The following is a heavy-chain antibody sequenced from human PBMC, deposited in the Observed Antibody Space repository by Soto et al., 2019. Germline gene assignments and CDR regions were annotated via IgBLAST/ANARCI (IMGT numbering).Heavy chain of an antibody. J-gene: IGHJ4*02. Sequence: SETLSLTCTVSGDFLSSYYWSWIRQSPVKGLEWIGYIYYSGITNYNASLKSRVTMSIDTSKNQFSLKLNSVTAADTAVYFCARGGCSGGSCQPHAYWGPGTLVTVSA. CDR2: IYYSGIT. D-gene: IGHD2-15*01. CDR1: GDFLSSYY. CDR3: ARGGCSGGSCQPHAY. V-gene: IGHV4-59*01.